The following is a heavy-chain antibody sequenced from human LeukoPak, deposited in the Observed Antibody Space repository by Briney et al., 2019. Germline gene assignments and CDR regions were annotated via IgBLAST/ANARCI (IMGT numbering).Heavy chain of an antibody. D-gene: IGHD6-13*01. J-gene: IGHJ4*02. CDR1: GITFSTYT. V-gene: IGHV3-21*01. CDR2: ISSSSSYI. CDR3: ASTIAATGTY. Sequence: PGGSLRLSCEASGITFSTYTMNWVRQAPGKGLEWVSSISSSSSYIYYADSVKGRFTISRDNAKNSLFLQMNSLRAEDTAVYYCASTIAATGTYWGQGTLVTVSS.